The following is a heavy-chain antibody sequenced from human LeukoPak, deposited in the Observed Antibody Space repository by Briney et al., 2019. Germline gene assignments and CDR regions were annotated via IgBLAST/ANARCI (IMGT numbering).Heavy chain of an antibody. V-gene: IGHV3-48*03. CDR1: GFTFSSYE. D-gene: IGHD6-13*01. Sequence: GGSLRLSCAASGFTFSSYEVNWVRQAPGKGLEWVSYISSSGSTIYYADSVKGRFTISRDNAKNSLYLQMNSLRAEDTAVYYCASSSWSRPFDYWGQGTLVTVSS. CDR3: ASSSWSRPFDY. J-gene: IGHJ4*02. CDR2: ISSSGSTI.